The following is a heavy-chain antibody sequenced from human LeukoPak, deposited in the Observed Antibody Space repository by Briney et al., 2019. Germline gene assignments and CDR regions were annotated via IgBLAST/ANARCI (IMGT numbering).Heavy chain of an antibody. J-gene: IGHJ4*02. D-gene: IGHD3-3*01. CDR1: GFTFSNYA. CDR2: ISGSSGST. CDR3: AKDFTANFDFGSGYPH. Sequence: GGSLRLSCAASGFTFSNYAMSWVRQAPGKGLDWVSAISGSSGSTYYADSVKGRFTISRDNSKNTLYLQMNSLRAEDRAVYYCAKDFTANFDFGSGYPHWGQGTLVTVSS. V-gene: IGHV3-23*01.